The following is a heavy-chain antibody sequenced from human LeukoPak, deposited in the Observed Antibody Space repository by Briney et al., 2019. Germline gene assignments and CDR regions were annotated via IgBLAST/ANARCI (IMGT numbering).Heavy chain of an antibody. CDR2: IYHSGST. D-gene: IGHD3-9*01. CDR1: GYSISSGYY. J-gene: IGHJ4*02. Sequence: PSETLSLTCTVSGYSISSGYYWGWIRQPPGKGLEWIGSIYHSGSTYYNPSLKSRVTISVDTSKNQFSLKLSSVTAADTAVYYCARELLYDILTGYPNYFDYWGQGTLVTVSS. V-gene: IGHV4-38-2*02. CDR3: ARELLYDILTGYPNYFDY.